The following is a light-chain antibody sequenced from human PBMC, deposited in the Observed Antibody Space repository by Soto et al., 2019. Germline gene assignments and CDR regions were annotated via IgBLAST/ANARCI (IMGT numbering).Light chain of an antibody. CDR2: DVS. J-gene: IGLJ1*01. V-gene: IGLV2-14*01. Sequence: QSALTQPASVSGSPGQSITISCTGTSSDVGGYNYVSWYQQHPGKAPKLMIYDVSNRPSGVSNRFSGSKSGNTASRTISGLHAEDEADYYCSSYTSSSTRVFGTGSKVTVL. CDR3: SSYTSSSTRV. CDR1: SSDVGGYNY.